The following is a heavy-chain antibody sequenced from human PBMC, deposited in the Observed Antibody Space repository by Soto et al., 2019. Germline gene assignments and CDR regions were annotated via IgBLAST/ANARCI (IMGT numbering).Heavy chain of an antibody. CDR2: IVPIVDTS. Sequence: QVQLVQSGAEVRQPASSVKVSCKTSGGTFSSYAISWVRQAPGQGLEWMGGIVPIVDTSTYGQKFHGRVTSTADESTSTVYMELSSLRSDDTAVYYCVRVVAIPGYPDNWGQGTLVTVSS. J-gene: IGHJ4*02. V-gene: IGHV1-69*12. CDR3: VRVVAIPGYPDN. D-gene: IGHD5-12*01. CDR1: GGTFSSYA.